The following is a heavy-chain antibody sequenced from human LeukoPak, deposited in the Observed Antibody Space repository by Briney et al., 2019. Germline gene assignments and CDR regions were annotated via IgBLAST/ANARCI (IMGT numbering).Heavy chain of an antibody. D-gene: IGHD3-16*02. CDR2: ISSSGSTT. V-gene: IGHV3-11*01. CDR1: GFTFTDYY. J-gene: IGHJ4*02. CDR3: AKRNGYNFDY. Sequence: EGSLRLSCAASGFTFTDYYMSWIRQAPGKGLEWVSYISSSGSTTYYADSVKGRFTISRDNAKNSLYLQMNSLRADDTAVYYCAKRNGYNFDYWGQGTLVTVSS.